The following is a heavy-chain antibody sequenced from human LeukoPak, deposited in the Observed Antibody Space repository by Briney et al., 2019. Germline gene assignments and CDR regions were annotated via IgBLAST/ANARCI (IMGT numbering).Heavy chain of an antibody. D-gene: IGHD6-6*01. Sequence: GGSLRLSCAASGFTFSDYWMTWVRQAPGKGLEWLANIKQDGSVKYYMDSVKGRFTISRENAKNSLYLQMNSLRAEDTAVYNCARIGYSSSSLDYWGQGTLVTVSS. CDR1: GFTFSDYW. V-gene: IGHV3-7*01. J-gene: IGHJ4*02. CDR2: IKQDGSVK. CDR3: ARIGYSSSSLDY.